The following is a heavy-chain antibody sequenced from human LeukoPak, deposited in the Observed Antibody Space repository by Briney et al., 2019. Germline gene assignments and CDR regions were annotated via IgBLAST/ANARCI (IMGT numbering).Heavy chain of an antibody. J-gene: IGHJ6*03. CDR2: INPNSGGT. CDR1: GYTFTGYY. V-gene: IGHV1-2*02. D-gene: IGHD6-13*01. Sequence: ASVKVSCKASGYTFTGYYMHWVRQAPGQGLEWMGWINPNSGGTNYAQKFQGRVTMTRDTSISTAYMELSRLRSDDTAVYYCARTPIAAAGTKYYYMDVWGKGTTVTVSS. CDR3: ARTPIAAAGTKYYYMDV.